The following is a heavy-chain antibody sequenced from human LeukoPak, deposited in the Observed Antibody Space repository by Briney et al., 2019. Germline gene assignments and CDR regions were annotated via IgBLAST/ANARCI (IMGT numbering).Heavy chain of an antibody. J-gene: IGHJ4*02. CDR3: AKGSRLDYYDSSGYYSTDY. Sequence: GGSLRLSCAASGFTFRIYAMSWVRQAPGKGLEWVSTISGSDGSTNYADSVKGRFSISRDNSKNTLYLQMNSLRAEDTAVYYCAKGSRLDYYDSSGYYSTDYWGQGTLVTVSS. V-gene: IGHV3-23*01. CDR2: ISGSDGST. CDR1: GFTFRIYA. D-gene: IGHD3-22*01.